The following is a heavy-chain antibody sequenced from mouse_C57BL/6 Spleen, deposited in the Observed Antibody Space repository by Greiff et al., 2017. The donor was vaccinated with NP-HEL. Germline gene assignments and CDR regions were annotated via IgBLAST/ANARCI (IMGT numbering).Heavy chain of an antibody. V-gene: IGHV1-81*01. CDR2: IYPRSGNT. CDR3: ARSVDGYPDY. CDR1: GYTFTSYG. D-gene: IGHD2-3*01. Sequence: VKLVESGAELARPGASVKLSCKASGYTFTSYGISWVKQRTGQGLEWIGEIYPRSGNTYYNEKFKGKATLTADKSSSTAYMELRSLTSEDSAVYFCARSVDGYPDYWGQGTTLTVSS. J-gene: IGHJ2*01.